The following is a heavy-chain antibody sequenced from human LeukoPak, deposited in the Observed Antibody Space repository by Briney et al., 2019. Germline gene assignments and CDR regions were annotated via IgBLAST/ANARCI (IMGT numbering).Heavy chain of an antibody. J-gene: IGHJ4*02. CDR3: ARAPYFDSSGYDY. Sequence: ASVKVSCKASGYTFTGYYMHWARQAPGQGLEWMGWINPNSVDTNYAEKFQGRVTMTRDTSISTVYMELSRLRSDDTAVYFCARAPYFDSSGYDYWGQGTLVTVSS. CDR1: GYTFTGYY. CDR2: INPNSVDT. V-gene: IGHV1-2*02. D-gene: IGHD3-22*01.